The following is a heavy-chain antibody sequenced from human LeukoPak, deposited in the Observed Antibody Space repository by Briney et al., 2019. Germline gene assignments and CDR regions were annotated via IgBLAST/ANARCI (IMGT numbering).Heavy chain of an antibody. CDR1: GYSISSGYY. CDR3: AKDRSIGTYYTFDH. J-gene: IGHJ4*02. V-gene: IGHV4-38-2*02. CDR2: IYHSGST. Sequence: SETLSLTCTVSGYSISSGYYWGWIRQPPGKGLEWIGSIYHSGSTYYNPSLKSRVTISVDTSKNQFSLKLSSVTAADTAVYYCAKDRSIGTYYTFDHWGQGTLVTVSS. D-gene: IGHD1-26*01.